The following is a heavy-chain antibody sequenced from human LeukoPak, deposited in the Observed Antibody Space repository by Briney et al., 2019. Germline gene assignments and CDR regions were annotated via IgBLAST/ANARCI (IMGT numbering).Heavy chain of an antibody. CDR2: ISYDGSNK. Sequence: GGSLRLSCAASGFTFSSYGMHWVRQAPGKGLEWVAVISYDGSNKYYADSVKGRFTISRDNSKNTLYLQMNSLRAEDTAVYYCAKDRIAARPEVNWFEPWGQGTLVTVSS. J-gene: IGHJ5*02. V-gene: IGHV3-30*18. D-gene: IGHD6-6*01. CDR3: AKDRIAARPEVNWFEP. CDR1: GFTFSSYG.